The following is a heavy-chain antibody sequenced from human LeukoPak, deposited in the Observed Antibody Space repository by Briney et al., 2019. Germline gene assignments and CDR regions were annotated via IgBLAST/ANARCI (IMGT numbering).Heavy chain of an antibody. CDR3: AKSWEYTYGPKRFDY. V-gene: IGHV3-30*18. D-gene: IGHD5-18*01. J-gene: IGHJ4*02. CDR1: GFTFSSYG. Sequence: GRSLRLSCAASGFTFSSYGTHWVRHAPGDWLERVAVISYVGGNKYYAASVKGRFTISRAHPKTTLSLELNSLRAEDTAVYYCAKSWEYTYGPKRFDYWGQGTLVTVSS. CDR2: ISYVGGNK.